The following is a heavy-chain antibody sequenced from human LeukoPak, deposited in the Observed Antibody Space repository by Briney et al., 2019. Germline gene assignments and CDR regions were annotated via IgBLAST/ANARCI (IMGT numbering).Heavy chain of an antibody. CDR3: AKGTYYYGSTESTGSWYFDL. CDR2: ISYDGGNK. D-gene: IGHD3-10*01. J-gene: IGHJ2*01. V-gene: IGHV3-30*18. Sequence: PGRSLRLSCAASGFTFSSYGMHWVRQAPGKGLEWVAVISYDGGNKYYADSVKGRFTISRDNSKNTLYLQMNSLRAEDTAVYYCAKGTYYYGSTESTGSWYFDLWGRGTLVTVSS. CDR1: GFTFSSYG.